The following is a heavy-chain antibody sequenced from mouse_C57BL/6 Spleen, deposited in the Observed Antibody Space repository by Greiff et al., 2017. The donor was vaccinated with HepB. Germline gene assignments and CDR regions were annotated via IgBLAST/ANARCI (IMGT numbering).Heavy chain of an antibody. D-gene: IGHD1-1*01. CDR1: GYTFTSYW. Sequence: QVQLQQPGTELVKPGASVKLSCKASGYTFTSYWMHWVKQRPGQGLEWIGNINPSNGGTNYNEKFKSKATLTVDKYSSTAYMQLSSLTSEDSAVYYCARDDYYGSSYVWFAYWGQGTLVTVSA. CDR3: ARDDYYGSSYVWFAY. CDR2: INPSNGGT. V-gene: IGHV1-53*01. J-gene: IGHJ3*01.